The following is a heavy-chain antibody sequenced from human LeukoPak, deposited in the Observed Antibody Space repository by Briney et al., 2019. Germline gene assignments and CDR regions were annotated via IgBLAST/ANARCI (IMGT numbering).Heavy chain of an antibody. CDR3: IVDCNQRLP. D-gene: IGHD1-1*01. Sequence: PGGSLRLSCAASGFTFSMAWVSWVRQAPGKGPEWVGLIKSKSVGGNIEYAAPVKDRYTIPRDDSENTLFVQMNSLKTENTAVYYCIVDCNQRLPWGPGTPITVSS. CDR1: GFTFSMAW. J-gene: IGHJ5*02. CDR2: IKSKSVGGNI. V-gene: IGHV3-15*01.